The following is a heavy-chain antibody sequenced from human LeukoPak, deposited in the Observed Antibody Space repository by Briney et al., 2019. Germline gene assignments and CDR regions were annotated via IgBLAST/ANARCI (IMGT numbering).Heavy chain of an antibody. CDR3: ARHDSGSYSLRGLYDAFDI. Sequence: GESLKISCKGSGYSFTSYWIGWVRQMPGKGLEWMGIIYPGDSDTRYSPSFQGQVTISADKSISTAYLQWSSLKASDTAMYYCARHDSGSYSLRGLYDAFDIWGQGTMVTVSS. CDR1: GYSFTSYW. V-gene: IGHV5-51*01. J-gene: IGHJ3*02. CDR2: IYPGDSDT. D-gene: IGHD1-26*01.